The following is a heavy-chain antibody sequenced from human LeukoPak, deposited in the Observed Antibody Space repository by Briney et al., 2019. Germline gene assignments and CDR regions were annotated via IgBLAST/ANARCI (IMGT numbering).Heavy chain of an antibody. J-gene: IGHJ4*02. D-gene: IGHD3-22*01. CDR2: LSYTGST. Sequence: PSETLSRTCAVSGASISNYYWSWVRQPPGKGLEWLGYLSYTGSTNYNPSLKSRVTISEDTSKNQFSLKLRSVTAADTAVYYCARTNYYDSSGYYRLYYFDYWGQGTLVTVSS. V-gene: IGHV4-59*01. CDR3: ARTNYYDSSGYYRLYYFDY. CDR1: GASISNYY.